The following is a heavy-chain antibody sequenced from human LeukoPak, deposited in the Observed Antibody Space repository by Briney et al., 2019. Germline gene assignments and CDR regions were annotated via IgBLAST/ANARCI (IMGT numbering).Heavy chain of an antibody. CDR2: INPNSGGA. V-gene: IGHV1-2*02. CDR1: RYTFTAYS. J-gene: IGHJ4*02. D-gene: IGHD2-2*01. Sequence: GASVKVSLMASRYTFTAYSIHWVRQAPGQGLEWMGWINPNSGGAKYAQKFQGRVTMTRDTSISTAYMELSRLRTDDTAVYYCARVKPAANWGQGTLVTVSS. CDR3: ARVKPAAN.